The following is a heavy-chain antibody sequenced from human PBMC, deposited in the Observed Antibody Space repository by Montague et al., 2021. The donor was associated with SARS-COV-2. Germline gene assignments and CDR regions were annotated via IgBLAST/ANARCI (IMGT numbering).Heavy chain of an antibody. CDR2: INWNGGDT. J-gene: IGHJ4*02. Sequence: SLRLSCAASGFTFTDYTMNWVRQVPGQGLEWVPGINWNGGDTGYADSVKGRFTISRDDAKNSLHLQMNSLRDEDTAFYYCARVKVGATIDYWGQGTLVTVSS. CDR3: ARVKVGATIDY. D-gene: IGHD1-26*01. V-gene: IGHV3-20*04. CDR1: GFTFTDYT.